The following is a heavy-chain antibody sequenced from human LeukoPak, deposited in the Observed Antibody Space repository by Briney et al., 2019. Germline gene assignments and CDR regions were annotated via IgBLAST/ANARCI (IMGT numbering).Heavy chain of an antibody. Sequence: GESLRLSCAASGFTFSNHAMTWVRQAPGKGPEWVSSISGSGGSTYYADSAKGRFTISRDNSKNTLYLQMNSLRAEDTAVYYCARVTGYYYDYWGQGTLVTVSS. J-gene: IGHJ4*02. V-gene: IGHV3-23*01. CDR2: ISGSGGST. D-gene: IGHD3-9*01. CDR3: ARVTGYYYDY. CDR1: GFTFSNHA.